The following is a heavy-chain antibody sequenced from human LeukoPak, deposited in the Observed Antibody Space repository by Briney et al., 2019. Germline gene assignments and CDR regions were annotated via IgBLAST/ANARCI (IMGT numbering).Heavy chain of an antibody. J-gene: IGHJ4*02. V-gene: IGHV3-74*01. CDR1: GFTFSSYA. CDR3: ARVTAIAREFDY. CDR2: INSDGSST. D-gene: IGHD5-18*01. Sequence: GGSLRLSCAASGFTFSSYAMSWVRQAPGKGLVWVSRINSDGSSTSYADSVKGRFTISRDNAKNTLYLQMNSLRAEDTAVYYCARVTAIAREFDYWGQGTLVSVSS.